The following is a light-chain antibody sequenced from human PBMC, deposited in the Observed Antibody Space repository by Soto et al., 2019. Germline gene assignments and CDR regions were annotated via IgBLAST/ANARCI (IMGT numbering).Light chain of an antibody. Sequence: QSVLTQPPSVSGAPGQRVTISFTGSSSNIGAGYDVLWYQHLPGTAPKLLIYGNSNRPSGVPDRFSGSKSGTSASLAITGLQAEDEADYYCQSYDSSLSGVVFGGGTKLTVL. CDR1: SSNIGAGYD. J-gene: IGLJ2*01. CDR2: GNS. V-gene: IGLV1-40*01. CDR3: QSYDSSLSGVV.